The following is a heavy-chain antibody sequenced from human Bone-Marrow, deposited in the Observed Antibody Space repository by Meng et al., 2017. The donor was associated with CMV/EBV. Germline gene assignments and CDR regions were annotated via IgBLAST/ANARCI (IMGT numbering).Heavy chain of an antibody. J-gene: IGHJ4*02. CDR2: IRYDGSNK. D-gene: IGHD2-2*03. V-gene: IGHV3-30*02. CDR1: GFTFSSYG. CDR3: ATGGNQGGYCSSSRCPKAGDY. Sequence: GGSLRLSCAASGFTFSSYGMHWVRQAPGKGLEGVAFIRYDGSNKYYAESVKGRFTISRDNSKNTLYLQMNSLRAEDTAVYYCATGGNQGGYCSSSRCPKAGDYWSQGTLVTGSS.